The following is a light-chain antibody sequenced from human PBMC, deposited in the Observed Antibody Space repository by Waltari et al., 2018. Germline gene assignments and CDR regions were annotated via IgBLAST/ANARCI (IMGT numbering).Light chain of an antibody. CDR2: FGS. Sequence: DIVMTQSPLSLPVTPGEPASISCRSSQSLLYSNGYNYLDWYLQKPGQSPQLLIYFGSSRASGVPDRFSGSVSGTGFTLKISRVEAEDVGVYYCMQALQTPFTFGPGTTVEIK. CDR1: QSLLYSNGYNY. V-gene: IGKV2-28*01. CDR3: MQALQTPFT. J-gene: IGKJ3*01.